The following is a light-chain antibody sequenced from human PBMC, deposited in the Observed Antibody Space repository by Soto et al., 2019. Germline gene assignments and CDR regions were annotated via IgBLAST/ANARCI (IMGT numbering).Light chain of an antibody. CDR2: SNN. V-gene: IGLV1-44*01. Sequence: QSVLTQPHSASGTPGQRVTISCSGSNSNIGRNTVNWYQQLPGAAPSLLIYSNNQRPSGVPDRFSGSKSGTSASLAISGLQSEDEAVYYCAAWDESPNVPVFGGGTKLTVL. CDR1: NSNIGRNT. J-gene: IGLJ3*02. CDR3: AAWDESPNVPV.